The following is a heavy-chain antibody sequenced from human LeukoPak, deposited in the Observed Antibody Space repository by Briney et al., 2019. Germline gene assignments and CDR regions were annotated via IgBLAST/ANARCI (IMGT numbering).Heavy chain of an antibody. Sequence: GGSLRLSCAASGFTFSSYSMNWVRQAPGKGLEWVSSISSSSSYIYYADSVKGRFTISRDNAKNSLYLQMNSLRAEDTAVYYCAREYYCSGGSCYPRAFDIWGQGTWSPSLQ. CDR2: ISSSSSYI. D-gene: IGHD2-15*01. CDR1: GFTFSSYS. J-gene: IGHJ3*02. CDR3: AREYYCSGGSCYPRAFDI. V-gene: IGHV3-21*01.